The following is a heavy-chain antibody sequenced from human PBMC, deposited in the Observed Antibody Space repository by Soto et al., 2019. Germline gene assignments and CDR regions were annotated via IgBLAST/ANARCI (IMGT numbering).Heavy chain of an antibody. CDR2: TYYRSKWYN. Sequence: SQTLSLTCAISGDSVSSNDAAWEWIRQSPTRGLEWLGRTYYRSKWYNEYTVSLRSRIIINADASRNQFSLHLSSVTPEDTAVYYCARMSDSTFDFWGPSILVTVSS. CDR3: ARMSDSTFDF. D-gene: IGHD3-22*01. CDR1: GDSVSSNDAA. V-gene: IGHV6-1*01. J-gene: IGHJ4*02.